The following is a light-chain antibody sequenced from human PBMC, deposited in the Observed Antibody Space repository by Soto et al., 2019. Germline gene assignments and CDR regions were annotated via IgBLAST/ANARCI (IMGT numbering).Light chain of an antibody. V-gene: IGKV1-39*01. CDR1: QSISSS. J-gene: IGKJ1*01. CDR2: AAT. CDR3: QQTYTTPRT. Sequence: DIQMTQSPSSLSASVGDRVTITCRASQSISSSLNWYQQKPGEAPKLLIYAATSLHSGVPSRFSGSGSATDFTLTISSLQPEDFATYYCQQTYTTPRTFGQGTTVEI.